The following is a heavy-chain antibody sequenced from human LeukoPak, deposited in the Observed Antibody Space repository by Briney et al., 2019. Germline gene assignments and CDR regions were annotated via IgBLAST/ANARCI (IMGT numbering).Heavy chain of an antibody. CDR2: LSDSGSST. Sequence: PGGSLRPSCAASGFTFSSFAMSWVRQAPGKGLEWVSALSDSGSSTYYADSVKGRFTIYRDNSKNTLYLHMNSLRAEDTAVYYCAKDQGLYNDWGQGTLVTVSS. CDR1: GFTFSSFA. CDR3: AKDQGLYND. V-gene: IGHV3-23*01. D-gene: IGHD1-14*01. J-gene: IGHJ4*02.